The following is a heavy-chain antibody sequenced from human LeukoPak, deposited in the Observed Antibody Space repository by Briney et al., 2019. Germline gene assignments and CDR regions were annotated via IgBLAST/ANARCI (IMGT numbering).Heavy chain of an antibody. V-gene: IGHV4-31*03. D-gene: IGHD2-21*02. CDR1: GDSMNSGGHY. CDR2: IHYGGFT. J-gene: IGHJ4*02. CDR3: ARSWVETSFFDF. Sequence: PSETLSLTCTVSGDSMNSGGHYWTWIRQHPGKGLEWIGHIHYGGFTDYNPSLKTRSVISVDPSKNVFSLDLSSVTAADTAVYFCARSWVETSFFDFWGQGVQVIVSS.